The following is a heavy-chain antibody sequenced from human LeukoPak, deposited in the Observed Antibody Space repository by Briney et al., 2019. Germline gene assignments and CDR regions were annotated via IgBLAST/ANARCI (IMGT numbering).Heavy chain of an antibody. D-gene: IGHD6-19*01. CDR1: GFTFSSYS. Sequence: GGSLRLSCAASGFTFSSYSMNWVRQAPGKGLEWVSSISSSSSYIYYADSVKGRFTISRDNAKNSLYLQMNSLRAEDTAVYYCARGYYSSGRVSWFDPWGQGTLVTVSS. J-gene: IGHJ5*02. V-gene: IGHV3-21*01. CDR2: ISSSSSYI. CDR3: ARGYYSSGRVSWFDP.